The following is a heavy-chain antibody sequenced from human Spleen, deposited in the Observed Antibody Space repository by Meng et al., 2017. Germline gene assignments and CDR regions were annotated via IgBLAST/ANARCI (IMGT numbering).Heavy chain of an antibody. V-gene: IGHV4-61*02. CDR1: GGSISSGSYY. D-gene: IGHD3-16*02. J-gene: IGHJ4*02. Sequence: SETLSLTCTVSGGSISSGSYYWSWIRQPAGKGLEWVGRVYTDGSTNYNPSLKSRVTISVDTSKNQFSLKLSSMTATDTAVFYCARSPETPRTYYDYVWGSYRFGRGWFDYWGQGALVTVSS. CDR3: ARSPETPRTYYDYVWGSYRFGRGWFDY. CDR2: VYTDGST.